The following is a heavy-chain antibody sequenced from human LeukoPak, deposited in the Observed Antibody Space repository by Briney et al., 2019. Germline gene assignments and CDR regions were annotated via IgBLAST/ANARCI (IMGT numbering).Heavy chain of an antibody. V-gene: IGHV1-69*06. CDR3: ARGGITMVRGVIRPHYFDY. CDR2: IIPIFGTA. J-gene: IGHJ4*02. D-gene: IGHD3-10*01. CDR1: GATFTSYA. Sequence: SVKVSCTASGATFTSYAISWVRGAPGQGLEWMGGIIPIFGTANYAQKFQGRVTITADKSTSTAYMELSSLRSEDTAVYYCARGGITMVRGVIRPHYFDYWGQGTLVTVSS.